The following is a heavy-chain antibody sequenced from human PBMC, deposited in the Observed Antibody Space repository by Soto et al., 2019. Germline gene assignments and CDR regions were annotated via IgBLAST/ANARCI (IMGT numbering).Heavy chain of an antibody. Sequence: GGSLRLSCAASGFTFSSYAMSWVRQAPGKGLEWVSAISGSGGSTYYADSVKGRFTISRDNPKNTLYLQMNSLRAEDTAVYYCAKSGVYSSSSYFDYWGQGTLVTVS. D-gene: IGHD6-6*01. J-gene: IGHJ4*02. CDR3: AKSGVYSSSSYFDY. V-gene: IGHV3-23*01. CDR2: ISGSGGST. CDR1: GFTFSSYA.